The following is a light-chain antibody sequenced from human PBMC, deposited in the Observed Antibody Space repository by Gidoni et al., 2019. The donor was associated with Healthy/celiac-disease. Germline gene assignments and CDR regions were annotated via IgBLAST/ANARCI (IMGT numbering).Light chain of an antibody. J-gene: IGKJ4*01. V-gene: IGKV3-15*01. CDR3: QQYNNWPPLT. CDR2: GAS. Sequence: ELVMTQSPATLSVSTGERATLSCSASQSVSSNLAWYQQKPGQAPRLLIYGASTRATGIPARFSGSGSGTEFTLTISSLQSEDFAVYYCQQYNNWPPLTFGGGTKVEIK. CDR1: QSVSSN.